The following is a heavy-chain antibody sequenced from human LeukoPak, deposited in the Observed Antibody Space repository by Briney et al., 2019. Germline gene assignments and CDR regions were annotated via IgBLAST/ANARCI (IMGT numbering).Heavy chain of an antibody. V-gene: IGHV4-39*01. CDR1: GGSISTSHYC. CDR3: AGNAADSTGLYNYSGMDV. CDR2: IYYSGST. D-gene: IGHD3-22*01. J-gene: IGHJ6*04. Sequence: SETLSLTCTVSGGSISTSHYCWGWIRQPPGKGLEWIGSIYYSGSTYFSPSLKSRVTISMDTSKNQFSLKLGSVTAADTAIYYCAGNAADSTGLYNYSGMDVWGEGTTVTVSS.